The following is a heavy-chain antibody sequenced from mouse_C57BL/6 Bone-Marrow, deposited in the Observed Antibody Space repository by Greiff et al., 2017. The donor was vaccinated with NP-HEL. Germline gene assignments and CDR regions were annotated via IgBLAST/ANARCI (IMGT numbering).Heavy chain of an antibody. CDR2: IYPGNSDT. Sequence: EVQLQQSGTVLARPGASVKMSCKTSGYTFTSYWMHWVKQRPGQGLEWIGAIYPGNSDTSYNQKFKGKAKLTAVTSASTAYMELSSLTNEDSAVYYCTILYYYGSSSAWFAYCGQGTLVTVSA. D-gene: IGHD1-1*01. V-gene: IGHV1-5*01. CDR3: TILYYYGSSSAWFAY. J-gene: IGHJ3*01. CDR1: GYTFTSYW.